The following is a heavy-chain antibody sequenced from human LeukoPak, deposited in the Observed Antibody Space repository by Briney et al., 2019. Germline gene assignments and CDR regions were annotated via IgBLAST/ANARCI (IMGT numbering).Heavy chain of an antibody. V-gene: IGHV3-23*01. D-gene: IGHD3-22*01. Sequence: HPGGSLRLSCTVSGFTLSSYEMSWIRQAPGKGLEWVSSIDYSGGSSYYADSVKGRFTISRDDSKNTLYLQLNSLRAEDTAVYYCARGRLKYYYDSSGYFSDYWGQGTLVTVSS. CDR2: IDYSGGSS. CDR1: GFTLSSYE. CDR3: ARGRLKYYYDSSGYFSDY. J-gene: IGHJ4*02.